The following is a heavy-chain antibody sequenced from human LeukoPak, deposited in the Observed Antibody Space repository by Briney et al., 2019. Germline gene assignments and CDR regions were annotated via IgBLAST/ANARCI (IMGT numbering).Heavy chain of an antibody. CDR3: ARGVFYNWNYRPRFDP. Sequence: SGTLSLTCAVSGGSISSSNWWSWVRQPPGKGLEWIGEIYHSGSTNYNPSLKSRVTISVDKSKNQFSLKLSSVTAADTAVYYCARGVFYNWNYRPRFDPWGQGTLVTVSS. D-gene: IGHD1-7*01. J-gene: IGHJ5*02. V-gene: IGHV4-4*02. CDR2: IYHSGST. CDR1: GGSISSSNW.